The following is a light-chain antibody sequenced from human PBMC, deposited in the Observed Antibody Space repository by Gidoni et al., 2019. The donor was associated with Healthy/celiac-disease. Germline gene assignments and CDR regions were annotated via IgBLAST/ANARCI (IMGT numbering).Light chain of an antibody. CDR3: CSYAGSSTFHVV. CDR2: EGS. CDR1: SSDVGSYNL. V-gene: IGLV2-23*03. J-gene: IGLJ2*01. Sequence: QSALTQPASVSGSPGQSITIPCTGTSSDVGSYNLVSWYQQHPGKAPKLMIYEGSKRPSGVSNRCSGSKSGNTAALTISGLQAEDEADYYCCSYAGSSTFHVVFGGGTKLTVL.